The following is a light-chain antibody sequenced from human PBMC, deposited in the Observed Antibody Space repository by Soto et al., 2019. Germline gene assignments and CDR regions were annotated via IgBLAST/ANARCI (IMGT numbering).Light chain of an antibody. V-gene: IGKV1-5*03. CDR1: ESVNIW. J-gene: IGKJ1*01. Sequence: DIQMTQSPSTLSASVGDRITITCRASESVNIWLAWYQQKPGSAPKLLIYRASTLKSGVPSRFSGSGSGTEFTLTISSLQPDDFATYYCQQYNSYSTFGQGTKVDIK. CDR3: QQYNSYST. CDR2: RAS.